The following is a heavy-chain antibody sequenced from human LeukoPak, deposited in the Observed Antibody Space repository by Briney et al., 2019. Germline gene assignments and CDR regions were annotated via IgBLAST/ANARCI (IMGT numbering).Heavy chain of an antibody. CDR3: ARDSTGYWYFDL. CDR2: IRFDGSNI. V-gene: IGHV3-33*01. Sequence: GGSLRLSCAASGISFSAHGMHWVRQAPGKGLEWVAIIRFDGSNIHYADSVKGRFTISRDNSKNTLYLQMNSLRAEDTAVYYCARDSTGYWYFDLWGRGTLVSVSS. CDR1: GISFSAHG. J-gene: IGHJ2*01. D-gene: IGHD3-3*02.